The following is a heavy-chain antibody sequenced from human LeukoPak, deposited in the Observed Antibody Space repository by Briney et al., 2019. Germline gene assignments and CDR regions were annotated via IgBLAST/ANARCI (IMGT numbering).Heavy chain of an antibody. V-gene: IGHV3-21*01. J-gene: IGHJ3*02. D-gene: IGHD3-22*01. CDR2: ISSSSSYI. CDR3: ARDRLYYYDSSGQXXGAFDI. Sequence: PGGFLRLSCAASGFTFSSYSMNWVRQAPGKGLEWVSSISSSSSYIYYADSVKGRFTISRDNAKNSLYLQMNSLRAEDTAVYYCARDRLYYYDSSGQXXGAFDIWGQGTMVTVSS. CDR1: GFTFSSYS.